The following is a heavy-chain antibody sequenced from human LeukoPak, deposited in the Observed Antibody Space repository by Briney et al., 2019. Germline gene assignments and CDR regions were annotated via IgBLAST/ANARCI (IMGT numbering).Heavy chain of an antibody. J-gene: IGHJ6*03. D-gene: IGHD4-17*01. Sequence: PGGSLRLSCVASGFTFSTHGMHWVRQAPGRGLEWVAVIWSHGSTEYYAASVRGRFTVSRDNSKNTLYLQMNSLSAEDTAVYYCVRETSMETTIDYFMDVRGKGTTVIVSS. CDR2: IWSHGSTE. CDR1: GFTFSTHG. V-gene: IGHV3-33*01. CDR3: VRETSMETTIDYFMDV.